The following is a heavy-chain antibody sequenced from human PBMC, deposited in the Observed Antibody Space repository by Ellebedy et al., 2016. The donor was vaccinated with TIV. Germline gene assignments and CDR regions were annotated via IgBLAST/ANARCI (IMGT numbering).Heavy chain of an antibody. V-gene: IGHV3-30-3*01. CDR3: ARDVGYSSSPNGGENY. D-gene: IGHD6-13*01. J-gene: IGHJ4*02. CDR1: GFTFSSYA. Sequence: GESLKISCAASGFTFSSYAMHWVRQAPGKGLEWVAVISYDGSNKYYADSVKGRFTISRDNSKNTLYLQMNSLRAEDTAVYYCARDVGYSSSPNGGENYWGQGTLVTVSS. CDR2: ISYDGSNK.